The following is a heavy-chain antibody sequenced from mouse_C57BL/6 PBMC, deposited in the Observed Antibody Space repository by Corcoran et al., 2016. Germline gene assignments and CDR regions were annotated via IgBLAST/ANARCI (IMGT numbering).Heavy chain of an antibody. Sequence: EVQLQQSGPELVKPGASEKMSCKASGYTFTDYNMHWVKQSHGKSLEWIGYINPNNGGTSYNQKFKGKATLTVNKSSSTAYMELRSLTSEDSAVYYYARPLYYDGYYVGFAYWGQGTLVTVSA. CDR2: INPNNGGT. V-gene: IGHV1-22*01. D-gene: IGHD2-3*01. J-gene: IGHJ3*01. CDR3: ARPLYYDGYYVGFAY. CDR1: GYTFTDYN.